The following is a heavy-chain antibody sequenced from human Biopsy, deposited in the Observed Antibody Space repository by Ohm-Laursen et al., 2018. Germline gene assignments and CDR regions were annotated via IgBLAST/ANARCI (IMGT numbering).Heavy chain of an antibody. CDR1: GYSVTNDYY. Sequence: GTLSLTCAVSGYSVTNDYYWGWIPQPPGKGLEWIGNIYYDGITYYNPSLKSRVAMSVDTSKNQFSLRLTSVTAADTAVYYCARVAGGYAYYYGMDVWGQGTTVIVSS. D-gene: IGHD5-12*01. CDR3: ARVAGGYAYYYGMDV. V-gene: IGHV4-38-2*01. CDR2: IYYDGIT. J-gene: IGHJ6*02.